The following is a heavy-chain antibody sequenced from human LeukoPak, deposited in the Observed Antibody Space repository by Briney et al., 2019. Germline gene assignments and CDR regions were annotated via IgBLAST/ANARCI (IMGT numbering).Heavy chain of an antibody. CDR3: ARGHSGYDQFDY. J-gene: IGHJ4*02. Sequence: ASVKVSCKASGYTFNGYSMHWVRQAPEQGPEWMGWINPNSGGTNYAQKFQGRVTMTRDTSISTAYMELSRLRSDDTAVYYCARGHSGYDQFDYWGQGTLVTVSS. CDR1: GYTFNGYS. CDR2: INPNSGGT. D-gene: IGHD5-12*01. V-gene: IGHV1-2*02.